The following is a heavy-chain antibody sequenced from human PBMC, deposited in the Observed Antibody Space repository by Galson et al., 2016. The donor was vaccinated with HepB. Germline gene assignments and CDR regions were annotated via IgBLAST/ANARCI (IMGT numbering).Heavy chain of an antibody. CDR1: GFLFRDHF. Sequence: SLRLSCAGTGFLFRDHFMTWIRQAPGKGLEWVSYISGTGSSIYYADSVKGRFTISRDNAKNSHFLQMNSLRAEDTALYYCARVGMAGIDYWGQGTLVTVSS. V-gene: IGHV3-11*04. D-gene: IGHD3-3*01. J-gene: IGHJ4*01. CDR3: ARVGMAGIDY. CDR2: ISGTGSSI.